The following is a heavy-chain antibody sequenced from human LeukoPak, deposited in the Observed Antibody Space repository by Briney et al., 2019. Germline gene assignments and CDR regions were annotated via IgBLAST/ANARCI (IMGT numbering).Heavy chain of an antibody. J-gene: IGHJ4*02. Sequence: HSGGSLRLSCAASGFTFSSYAMSWVRQAPGKGLEWVSAISGSGGSTYYADSVKGRFTLSRHNSKTTLYLTMNSLRAEDTAVYYCAKALGEYQLLSRPDDYWGQAPLVTVSS. CDR2: ISGSGGST. D-gene: IGHD2-2*01. V-gene: IGHV3-23*01. CDR3: AKALGEYQLLSRPDDY. CDR1: GFTFSSYA.